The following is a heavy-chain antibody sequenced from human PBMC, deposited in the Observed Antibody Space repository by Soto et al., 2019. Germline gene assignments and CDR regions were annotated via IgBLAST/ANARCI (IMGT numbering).Heavy chain of an antibody. CDR3: ARDEHWNYGIDY. D-gene: IGHD1-7*01. J-gene: IGHJ4*02. Sequence: SETLSLTCTVSGGSISSGDYYWSWISQPPGKGLEWIGYIYYSGSTYYNPSLKSRVTISVDTSKNQFSLKLSSVTAADTAVYYCARDEHWNYGIDYWGQGTLVTVSS. CDR2: IYYSGST. V-gene: IGHV4-30-4*01. CDR1: GGSISSGDYY.